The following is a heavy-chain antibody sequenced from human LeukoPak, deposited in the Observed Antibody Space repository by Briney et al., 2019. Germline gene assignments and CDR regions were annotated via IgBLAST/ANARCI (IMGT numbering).Heavy chain of an antibody. J-gene: IGHJ6*03. Sequence: GASVKVSCKASGYTFTSYGISWVRQAPGQGLEWMGWISPFNGKTNYAQKFQGRVTMTTDTSTSTAYMELRSLKYDDTAVYYCAWGGEIVVEPDGDSYHYYMDVWGTGTTVTVSS. D-gene: IGHD2-2*01. V-gene: IGHV1-18*01. CDR3: AWGGEIVVEPDGDSYHYYMDV. CDR1: GYTFTSYG. CDR2: ISPFNGKT.